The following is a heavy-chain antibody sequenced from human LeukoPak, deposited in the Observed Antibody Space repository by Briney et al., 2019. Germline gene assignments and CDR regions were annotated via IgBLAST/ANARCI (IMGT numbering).Heavy chain of an antibody. CDR2: IRYDGSNK. D-gene: IGHD6-13*01. CDR1: GFTFSSYG. J-gene: IGHJ4*02. Sequence: GGSLRLSCAASGFTFSSYGMHWVRQAPGKGLEWVAFIRYDGSNKYYADSVKGRFTISRDNSKNTLYLQMNSLRAEDTAVYYCAKTATWRAGPMDYWVRGTVVTVSS. V-gene: IGHV3-30*02. CDR3: AKTATWRAGPMDY.